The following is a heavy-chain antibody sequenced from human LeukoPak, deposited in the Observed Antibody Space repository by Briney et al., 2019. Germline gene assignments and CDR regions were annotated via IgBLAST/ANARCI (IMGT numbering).Heavy chain of an antibody. Sequence: SETLSLTCTVSGGSISSSSYYWGWIRQPPGKGLEWIGSIYYSGSTYYNPSLKSRVTISVDTSKNQFSLKLSSVTAADTAVYYCARGSDIVVVVAAPVPNWFDPWGQGTLVTVSS. CDR3: ARGSDIVVVVAAPVPNWFDP. CDR2: IYYSGST. CDR1: GGSISSSSYY. D-gene: IGHD2-15*01. V-gene: IGHV4-39*01. J-gene: IGHJ5*02.